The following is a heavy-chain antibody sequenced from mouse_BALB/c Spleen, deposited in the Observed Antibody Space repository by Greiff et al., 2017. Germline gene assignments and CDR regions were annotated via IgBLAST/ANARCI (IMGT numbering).Heavy chain of an antibody. CDR3: ARMGLLRKYFDY. CDR1: GYTFTSYY. D-gene: IGHD1-1*01. CDR2: IYPGDGST. V-gene: IGHV1S56*01. Sequence: QVQLQQSGPELVKPGASVKMSCKASGYTFTSYYIHWVKQRPGQGLEWIGWIYPGDGSTKYNEKFKGKTTLTADKSSSTAYMLLSSLTSEDSAIYFCARMGLLRKYFDYWGQGTTLTVSS. J-gene: IGHJ2*01.